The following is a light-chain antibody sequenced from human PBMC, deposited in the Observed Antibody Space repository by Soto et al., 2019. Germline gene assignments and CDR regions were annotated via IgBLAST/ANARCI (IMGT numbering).Light chain of an antibody. CDR3: ASFTSTYSYV. J-gene: IGLJ1*01. CDR2: HVT. V-gene: IGLV2-14*03. Sequence: QSVLTQPASVSGSPGQSITISCTGTSSDVGGYNYVSWYQHHPGKAPKLMIYHVTVRPSGVSNRFSGSKSDDTASLTISGLQAEDEADYYCASFTSTYSYVFGTGTKLTVL. CDR1: SSDVGGYNY.